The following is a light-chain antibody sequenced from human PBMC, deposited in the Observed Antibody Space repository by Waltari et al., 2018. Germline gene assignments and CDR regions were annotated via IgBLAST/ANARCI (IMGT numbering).Light chain of an antibody. CDR1: SGHSSNV. V-gene: IGLV4-69*01. CDR2: VNSDGSH. Sequence: QLVLTQSPSASASLGASVKLTCTLSSGHSSNVIAWLQQQPEKGPRYLMKVNSDGSHSKGDEIPDRFSGPSAGAERYLTLSSLQSEDEADYYCQTGGHGTWVFGGGTKLTVL. CDR3: QTGGHGTWV. J-gene: IGLJ3*02.